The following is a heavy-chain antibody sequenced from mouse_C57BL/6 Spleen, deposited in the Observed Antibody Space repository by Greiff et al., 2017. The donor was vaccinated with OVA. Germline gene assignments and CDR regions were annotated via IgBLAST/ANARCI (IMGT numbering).Heavy chain of an antibody. CDR1: GYTFTDYE. CDR3: TREDGSSYGWFAD. V-gene: IGHV1-15*01. Sequence: QVQLKQSGAELVRPGASVTLSCKASGYTFTDYEMHWVKQTPVHGLEWIGAIDPETGGTAYNQKFKGKAILTADKSSSTAYMELRSLTSEDSAVYYCTREDGSSYGWFADWGQGTLVTVSA. CDR2: IDPETGGT. D-gene: IGHD1-1*01. J-gene: IGHJ3*01.